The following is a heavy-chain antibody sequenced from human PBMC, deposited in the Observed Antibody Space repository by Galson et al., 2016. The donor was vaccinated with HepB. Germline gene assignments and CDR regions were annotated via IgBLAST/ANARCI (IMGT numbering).Heavy chain of an antibody. V-gene: IGHV5-51*01. D-gene: IGHD3/OR15-3a*01. CDR1: GYGFKSHW. CDR2: IYPGDSDT. CDR3: ARLADWGWALHY. J-gene: IGHJ4*02. Sequence: QSGAEVKKPGESLKISCKGSGYGFKSHWIAWVRQMPGKGLEWMGTIYPGDSDTRYSPSFEGQVTISADKANNTANLQWDNLKVSDTAMYFCARLADWGWALHYWGQGTLVIVSS.